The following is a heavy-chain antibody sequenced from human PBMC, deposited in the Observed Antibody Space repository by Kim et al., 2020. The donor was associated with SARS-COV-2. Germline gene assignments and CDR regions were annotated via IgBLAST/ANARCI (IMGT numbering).Heavy chain of an antibody. D-gene: IGHD5-18*01. Sequence: YADSVKGRFIISRDNSKNSLYLQMNSLRTEDTALYYCAKSDGYSYGLFDYWGQGTLVTVSS. J-gene: IGHJ4*02. CDR3: AKSDGYSYGLFDY. V-gene: IGHV3-43*01.